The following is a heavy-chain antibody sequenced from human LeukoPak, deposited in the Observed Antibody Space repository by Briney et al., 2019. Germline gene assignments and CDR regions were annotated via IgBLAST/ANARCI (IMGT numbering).Heavy chain of an antibody. CDR1: GFTVSSSY. J-gene: IGHJ6*02. Sequence: QTGGSLRLSCAASGFTVSSSYMSWVRQATGKGLEWVSVIYSGGSTYYADSVKGRFTISRDNSKNTLSLQMNSLRAEDTAVYYCARRFYAMDVWAQGTTVTVSS. CDR2: IYSGGST. CDR3: ARRFYAMDV. V-gene: IGHV3-66*01.